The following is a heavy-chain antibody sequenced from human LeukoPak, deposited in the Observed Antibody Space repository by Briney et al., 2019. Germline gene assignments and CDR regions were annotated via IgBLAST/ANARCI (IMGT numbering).Heavy chain of an antibody. V-gene: IGHV3-7*01. CDR1: GFTFSSYW. J-gene: IGHJ4*02. CDR3: AKDQFTYYYDSSGYLFDY. Sequence: GGSLRLSCAASGFTFSSYWMSWVRQAPGKGLEWVANIKQDGSEKYYVDSVKGRFTISRDNAKNSLYLQMNSLRAEDTAVYYCAKDQFTYYYDSSGYLFDYWGQGTLVTVSS. CDR2: IKQDGSEK. D-gene: IGHD3-22*01.